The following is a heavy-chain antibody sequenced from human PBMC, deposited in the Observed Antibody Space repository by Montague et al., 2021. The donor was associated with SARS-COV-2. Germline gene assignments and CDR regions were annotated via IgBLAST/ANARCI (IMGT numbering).Heavy chain of an antibody. Sequence: SETLSLTCAVYGGSFSGYYWSWIRRPPGKGLEWIEESNHSGGTNXXPYLKCRVTISVDTSKNQFSLKLTPVTAADTAVYYCARSPLLWFGTALGNWFDPWGQGTLVTVSS. CDR2: SNHSGGT. V-gene: IGHV4-34*01. J-gene: IGHJ5*02. CDR3: ARSPLLWFGTALGNWFDP. CDR1: GGSFSGYY. D-gene: IGHD3-10*01.